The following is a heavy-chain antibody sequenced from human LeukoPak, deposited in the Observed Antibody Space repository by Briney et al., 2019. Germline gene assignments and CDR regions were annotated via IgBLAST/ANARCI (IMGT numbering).Heavy chain of an antibody. D-gene: IGHD6-19*01. V-gene: IGHV3-9*01. CDR2: ISWNSGSI. J-gene: IGHJ4*02. Sequence: GGSLRLSCAASGFTFDDYAMHWVRQAPGKGLEWVSGISWNSGSIGYADSVKGRFTISRDNAKNSLYLQMNSPRAEDTALYYCAKDPLAVAVYYFDYWGQGTLVTVSS. CDR1: GFTFDDYA. CDR3: AKDPLAVAVYYFDY.